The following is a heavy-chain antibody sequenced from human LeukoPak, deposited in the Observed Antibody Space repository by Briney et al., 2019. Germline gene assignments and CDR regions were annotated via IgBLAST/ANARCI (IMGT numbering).Heavy chain of an antibody. V-gene: IGHV3-30*18. D-gene: IGHD3-10*01. J-gene: IGHJ4*02. CDR3: AKDLLGGSVDY. CDR2: ISYDGSNK. Sequence: GRSLRLSCAASGFTFSSYGMHWVRQAPGKGLEWVAVISYDGSNKYYADSVKGRFTISRDNSKNTLYLQMNSLRAEDTAVYCCAKDLLGGSVDYWGQGTLVTVSS. CDR1: GFTFSSYG.